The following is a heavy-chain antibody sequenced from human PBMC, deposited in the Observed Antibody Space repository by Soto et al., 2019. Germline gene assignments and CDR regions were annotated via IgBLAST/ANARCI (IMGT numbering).Heavy chain of an antibody. J-gene: IGHJ6*01. CDR1: GLTLSSNA. CDR2: ISGSGGST. CDR3: ARDHCSSIIFFLRYSSNGMHV. V-gene: IGHV3-23*01. D-gene: IGHD2-2*01. Sequence: PGGSVGLACAASGLTLSSNAMSWVRQAPGKGLEWVSAISGSGGSTYYADSVKGRFTISRDNSKNTLYLQMNSLRAEDTAVYYCARDHCSSIIFFLRYSSNGMHV.